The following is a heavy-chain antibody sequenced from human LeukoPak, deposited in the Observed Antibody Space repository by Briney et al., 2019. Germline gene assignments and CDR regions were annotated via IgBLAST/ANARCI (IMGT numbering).Heavy chain of an antibody. CDR3: ALGYDFWSDY. CDR2: IIPIFGTA. J-gene: IGHJ4*02. D-gene: IGHD3-3*01. Sequence: PTASVKVSCKASGGTFSSYAISWVRQAPGQGLEWMGGIIPIFGTANYAQKFQGRVTITTDESTSTAYMELSSLRSEDTAVYYCALGYDFWSDYWGQGTLVTVSS. CDR1: GGTFSSYA. V-gene: IGHV1-69*05.